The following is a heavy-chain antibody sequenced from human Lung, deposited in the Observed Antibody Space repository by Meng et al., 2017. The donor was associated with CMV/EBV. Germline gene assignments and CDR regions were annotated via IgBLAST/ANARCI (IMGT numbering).Heavy chain of an antibody. CDR1: GYPFTHHG. J-gene: IGHJ4*02. CDR3: ARDPSNTSGRYAYFDY. D-gene: IGHD6-19*01. V-gene: IGHV1-18*01. CDR2: ISCYNGDT. Sequence: QVQLVQAGGEVKKPGASVKVSCKASGYPFTHHGISWIRQAPGQGLEWMGWISCYNGDTNYAQKLQGRVTMTTDTSTNTAYMDLRGLRSDDTAVYYCARDPSNTSGRYAYFDYWGQGTLVTVSS.